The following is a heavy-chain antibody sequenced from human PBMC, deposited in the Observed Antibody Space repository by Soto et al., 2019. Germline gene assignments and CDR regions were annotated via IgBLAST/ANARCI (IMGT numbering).Heavy chain of an antibody. J-gene: IGHJ4*02. CDR1: GFTFGIYA. D-gene: IGHD6-13*01. Sequence: LRLSCAASGFTFGIYAMSWVRQAPGKGLEWVSSISGSGGSIYYAHSVKGRFTISRDKTKNTLDLQMNSLRAEDTAVYHCARVAPEYSSTPRRFDFWGQGTLVTVSS. CDR3: ARVAPEYSSTPRRFDF. CDR2: ISGSGGSI. V-gene: IGHV3-23*01.